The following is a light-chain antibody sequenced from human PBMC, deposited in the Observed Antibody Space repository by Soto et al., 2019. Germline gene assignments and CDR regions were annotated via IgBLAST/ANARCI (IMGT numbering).Light chain of an antibody. J-gene: IGLJ1*01. CDR2: DAT. CDR3: QVWDSVDDPNYV. CDR1: SSDVGSHKL. Sequence: QSALTQPASVSGSPGQSISISCTGTSSDVGSHKLVSWYQHHPGKAPQLIIYDATKRPSGISDRFSGSNSGNTATLTIARVEAGDEADYYCQVWDSVDDPNYVFGTGTKLTVL. V-gene: IGLV2-14*02.